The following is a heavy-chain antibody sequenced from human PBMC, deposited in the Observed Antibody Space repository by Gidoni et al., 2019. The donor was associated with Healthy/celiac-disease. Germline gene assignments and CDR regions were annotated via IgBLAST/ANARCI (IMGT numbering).Heavy chain of an antibody. Sequence: EVQLVESGGGLVKPGGSLRLSCAASGFTFSSYSMNWVRQAPGKGLEWVSSISSSSSYIYYADSVKGRFTISRDNAKNSLYLQMNSLRAEDTAVYYCARDAPYYDSSEYYFDYWGQGTLVTVSS. CDR2: ISSSSSYI. CDR1: GFTFSSYS. J-gene: IGHJ4*02. V-gene: IGHV3-21*01. D-gene: IGHD3-22*01. CDR3: ARDAPYYDSSEYYFDY.